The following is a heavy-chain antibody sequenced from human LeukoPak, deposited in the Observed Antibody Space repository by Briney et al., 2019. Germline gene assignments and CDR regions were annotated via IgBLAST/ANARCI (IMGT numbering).Heavy chain of an antibody. D-gene: IGHD5-24*01. CDR2: MYHTGST. V-gene: IGHV4-38-2*02. CDR3: ARPLKEMATAWDFDY. Sequence: PSETLSLTCTVSGYSMSSGYYWGWIRQPPERGLEWIGSMYHTGSTYYNPSLKSRVTISVDTSKNQFSLKLSSVTAADTAVYYCARPLKEMATAWDFDYWGQGTLVTVSS. CDR1: GYSMSSGYY. J-gene: IGHJ4*02.